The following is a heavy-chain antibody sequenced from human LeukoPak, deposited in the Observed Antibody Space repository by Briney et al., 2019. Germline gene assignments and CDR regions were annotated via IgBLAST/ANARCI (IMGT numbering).Heavy chain of an antibody. Sequence: GESLKISCAASGSTFDAYAMHWVRQPQGKGLNWVSLIRLDGGSRYYADSVKGRFTISRDNSKNSLYLQMNSLRAEDTALYYCAKDIYPYCSGGSCYRGSFDYWGQGTLVTVSS. CDR3: AKDIYPYCSGGSCYRGSFDY. CDR1: GSTFDAYA. D-gene: IGHD2-15*01. J-gene: IGHJ4*02. CDR2: IRLDGGSR. V-gene: IGHV3-43D*04.